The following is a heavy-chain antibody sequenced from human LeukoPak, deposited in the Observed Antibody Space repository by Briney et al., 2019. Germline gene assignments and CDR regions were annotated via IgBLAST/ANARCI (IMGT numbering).Heavy chain of an antibody. D-gene: IGHD6-19*01. CDR3: ARHAHPPLRYSSGWQVGQIDFDY. CDR1: GYSFTSYW. J-gene: IGHJ4*02. CDR2: IYPGDSDT. Sequence: GESLKISCKGSGYSFTSYWIGWVRQMPGKGLEWMGIIYPGDSDTRYSPSFQGQVTISADKSISTAYLQWSSLKASDTAMYYCARHAHPPLRYSSGWQVGQIDFDYWGQGTLVTVSS. V-gene: IGHV5-51*01.